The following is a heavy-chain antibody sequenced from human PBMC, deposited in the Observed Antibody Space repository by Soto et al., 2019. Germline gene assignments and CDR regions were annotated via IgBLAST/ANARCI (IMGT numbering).Heavy chain of an antibody. CDR1: GYTLTELS. CDR2: FDPEDGET. D-gene: IGHD6-19*01. Sequence: GSSVKVSCKVSGYTLTELSMHWVRQAPGKGLEWMGGFDPEDGETIYAQKFQGRVTMTEDTSTDTAYMELSSLRSEDTAVYYCATSIAVADSTGMDVWGQGTTVTVS. V-gene: IGHV1-24*01. J-gene: IGHJ6*02. CDR3: ATSIAVADSTGMDV.